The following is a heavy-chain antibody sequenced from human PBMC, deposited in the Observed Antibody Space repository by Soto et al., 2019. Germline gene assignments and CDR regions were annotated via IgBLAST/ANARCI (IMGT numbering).Heavy chain of an antibody. J-gene: IGHJ5*02. Sequence: ASVKVSCKASGYTFTSYAMHWVRQAPGQRLEWMGWINAGNGNTKYSQKFQGRVTITRDTSASTAYMELSSLRSEDTAVYYCARGPFIVVVPAAIYWFDPWGQGTLVTVSS. CDR3: ARGPFIVVVPAAIYWFDP. V-gene: IGHV1-3*01. CDR1: GYTFTSYA. CDR2: INAGNGNT. D-gene: IGHD2-2*02.